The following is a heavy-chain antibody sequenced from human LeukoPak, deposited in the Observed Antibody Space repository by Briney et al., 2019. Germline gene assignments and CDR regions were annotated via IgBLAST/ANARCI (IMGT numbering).Heavy chain of an antibody. V-gene: IGHV4-39*07. CDR1: GGSLSISNFY. CDR3: ARVGGRTYYYGSGSARRGY. Sequence: SETLSLTCTVSGGSLSISNFYWGWIRQPPGKGLEWIGSIHYSGSTYYSPSLKSRVTISVDTSKNQFSLKLSSVTAADTAVYYCARVGGRTYYYGSGSARRGYWGQGTLVTVSS. D-gene: IGHD3-10*01. CDR2: IHYSGST. J-gene: IGHJ4*02.